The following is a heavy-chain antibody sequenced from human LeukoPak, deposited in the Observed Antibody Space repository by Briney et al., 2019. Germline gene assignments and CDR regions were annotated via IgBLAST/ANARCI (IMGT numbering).Heavy chain of an antibody. J-gene: IGHJ4*02. V-gene: IGHV3-33*06. CDR1: GFTFSSYG. D-gene: IGHD6-19*01. CDR3: AKDVGGGIAVAEIDY. CDR2: IWYDGSNK. Sequence: GGSLRLSCAASGFTFSSYGMHWVRQAPGKGLEWVAVIWYDGSNKYYADSVKGRFTISRDNSKNTLYLQMNNLRAEDTAVYYCAKDVGGGIAVAEIDYWGQGTLVTVSS.